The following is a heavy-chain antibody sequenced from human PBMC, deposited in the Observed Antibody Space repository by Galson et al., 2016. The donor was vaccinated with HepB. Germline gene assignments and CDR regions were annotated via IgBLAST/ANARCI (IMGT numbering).Heavy chain of an antibody. CDR2: IKRDGSEK. CDR3: ARDGSGWLFDS. V-gene: IGHV3-7*01. J-gene: IGHJ4*02. D-gene: IGHD6-19*01. CDR1: GFTFSNYW. Sequence: SLRLSCAASGFTFSNYWMSWVRQPPGKGLEWVGNIKRDGSEKYYVDSVKGRVTISRDKAKKSLYLQMNSRRAEDTAVYYCARDGSGWLFDSWGQGTLVTVSS.